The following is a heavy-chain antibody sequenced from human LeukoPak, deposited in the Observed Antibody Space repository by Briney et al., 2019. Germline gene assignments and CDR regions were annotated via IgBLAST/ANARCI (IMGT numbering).Heavy chain of an antibody. J-gene: IGHJ4*02. V-gene: IGHV6-1*01. Sequence: SQTLSLTCAISGDSVSSNSAAWNWIRQSPSRGLEWLGRTYYRSKWYNDYAVSVKSRITINPDTSKNQFSLQLNSVTPEDTAVYYCARDRGIAVAGRRGDYFDYWGQGTLVTVSS. CDR1: GDSVSSNSAA. D-gene: IGHD6-19*01. CDR3: ARDRGIAVAGRRGDYFDY. CDR2: TYYRSKWYN.